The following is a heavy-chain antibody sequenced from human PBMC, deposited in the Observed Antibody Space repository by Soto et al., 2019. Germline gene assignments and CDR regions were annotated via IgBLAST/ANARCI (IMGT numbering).Heavy chain of an antibody. CDR2: INHSGST. CDR3: ACSYYYDSSGYYQKKTYYYYGMDV. Sequence: SETLSLTCAVYGGSFSGYYWSWIRQPPRKGLEWIGEINHSGSTNYNPSLKSRVTISVDTSKNQFSLKLSSVTAADTAVYYCACSYYYDSSGYYQKKTYYYYGMDVWGQGTTVTVSS. J-gene: IGHJ6*02. CDR1: GGSFSGYY. D-gene: IGHD3-22*01. V-gene: IGHV4-34*01.